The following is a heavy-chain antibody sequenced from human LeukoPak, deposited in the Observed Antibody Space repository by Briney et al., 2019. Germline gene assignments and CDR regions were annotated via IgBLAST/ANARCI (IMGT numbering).Heavy chain of an antibody. CDR2: INHSGST. CDR3: ARGRGDDSSGFYPYYFDY. Sequence: SETLSLTCAVYGGSFSGYYWSWIRQPPGKGLVWIGEINHSGSTNYNPSLKSRVTISVDTSKNQFSLKLSSVTAADTAVYYCARGRGDDSSGFYPYYFDYWGQGTLVTVSS. J-gene: IGHJ4*02. D-gene: IGHD3-22*01. V-gene: IGHV4-34*01. CDR1: GGSFSGYY.